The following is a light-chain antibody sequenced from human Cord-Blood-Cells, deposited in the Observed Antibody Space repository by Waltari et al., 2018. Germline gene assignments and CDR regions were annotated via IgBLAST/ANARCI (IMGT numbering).Light chain of an antibody. V-gene: IGLV2-14*01. J-gene: IGLJ1*01. CDR2: EVS. Sequence: QSALTQPASVSGSPGQSITISCTGTSSDFGGYNYVPWYQQHPGKAPKLMIYEVSNRPSGVSNRFSGSKSGNTASLTISGLQAEDEADYYCSSYTSSSTLVFGTGTKVTVL. CDR3: SSYTSSSTLV. CDR1: SSDFGGYNY.